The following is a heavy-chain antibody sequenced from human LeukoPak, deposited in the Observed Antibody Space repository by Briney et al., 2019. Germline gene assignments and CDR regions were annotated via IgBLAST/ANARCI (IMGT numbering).Heavy chain of an antibody. Sequence: PGGSLRLSCAASGFSVSSNYMNWVRQAPGKGLEWVSVIYSGGSTYYADSVKGRFTISRDNSKNTLYLQMNSLRAEDTAVYYCARRGPAAYHDAFDIWGQGTMVTVSS. CDR2: IYSGGST. CDR1: GFSVSSNY. D-gene: IGHD2-2*01. CDR3: ARRGPAAYHDAFDI. J-gene: IGHJ3*02. V-gene: IGHV3-53*01.